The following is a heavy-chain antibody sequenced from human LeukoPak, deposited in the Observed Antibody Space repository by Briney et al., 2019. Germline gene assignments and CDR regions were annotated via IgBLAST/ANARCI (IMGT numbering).Heavy chain of an antibody. CDR3: ARWNIVVVPAAGSPLPYNWFDP. CDR2: IKQDGSEK. Sequence: GGSLRLSCAASGFTFSSYEMNWVRQAPGKGLEWVANIKQDGSEKYYVDSVKGRFTISRDNAKNSLYLQMNSLRAEDTAVYYCARWNIVVVPAAGSPLPYNWFDPWGQGTLVTVSS. D-gene: IGHD2-2*01. CDR1: GFTFSSYE. J-gene: IGHJ5*02. V-gene: IGHV3-7*01.